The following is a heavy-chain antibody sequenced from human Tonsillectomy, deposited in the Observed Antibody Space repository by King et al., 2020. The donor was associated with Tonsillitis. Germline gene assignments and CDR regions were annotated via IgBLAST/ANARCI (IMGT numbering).Heavy chain of an antibody. CDR3: VRAPSGCFLDS. V-gene: IGHV4-34*01. J-gene: IGHJ4*02. Sequence: VQLQQWGAGLLKPSETLSLTCGVYGGSFSGYYWSWIRQPPGKGLEWIGEINHSGGTNYKPSLKSRVTISLDMSKNQFSLKLSSVTAADTAVYYCVRAPSGCFLDSWGQGTLVTVSS. CDR2: INHSGGT. D-gene: IGHD5-12*01. CDR1: GGSFSGYY.